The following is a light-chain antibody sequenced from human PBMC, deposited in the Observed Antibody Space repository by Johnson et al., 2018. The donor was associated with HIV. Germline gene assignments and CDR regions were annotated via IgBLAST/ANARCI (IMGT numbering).Light chain of an antibody. CDR3: ATWDSSLTTGGV. CDR2: DNN. CDR1: SSNIGNNY. J-gene: IGLJ1*01. Sequence: QSVLTQPPSVSAAPGQKVTISCSGSSSNIGNNYVSWYQQLPGTAPKLLIYDNNKRPSGIPDRFSGSKSGTSATLGITGLQTGDDADYYCATWDSSLTTGGVFGSGTKVTVL. V-gene: IGLV1-51*01.